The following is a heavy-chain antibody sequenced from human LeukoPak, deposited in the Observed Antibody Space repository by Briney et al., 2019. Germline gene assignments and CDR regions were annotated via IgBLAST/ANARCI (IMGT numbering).Heavy chain of an antibody. Sequence: ASVKVSCKGSGYTFTSYGINWVGQAPGQGVEWMGWISGYNDDTNYAQKLQGRVTMTTDTSRRTAYMELRSLRSDDTAVYYCARTSHYVDIAATIPYGIYYFDYWGQGTLVTVSS. CDR1: GYTFTSYG. V-gene: IGHV1-18*01. D-gene: IGHD5-12*01. CDR3: ARTSHYVDIAATIPYGIYYFDY. J-gene: IGHJ4*02. CDR2: ISGYNDDT.